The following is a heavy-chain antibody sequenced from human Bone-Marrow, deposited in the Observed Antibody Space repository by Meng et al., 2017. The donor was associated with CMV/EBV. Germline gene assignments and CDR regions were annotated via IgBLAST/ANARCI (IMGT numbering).Heavy chain of an antibody. CDR1: GYTFTGYY. Sequence: ASVKVSCKASGYTFTGYYMHWVRQAPGQGLEWMGWINANSGGTNYAQKFQGRVTMTRDTSISTAYMELSRLRSDDTAVYYCAREYQLQQGGYEAFDIWGKGTMVTVSS. CDR2: INANSGGT. D-gene: IGHD2-2*01. V-gene: IGHV1-2*02. J-gene: IGHJ3*02. CDR3: AREYQLQQGGYEAFDI.